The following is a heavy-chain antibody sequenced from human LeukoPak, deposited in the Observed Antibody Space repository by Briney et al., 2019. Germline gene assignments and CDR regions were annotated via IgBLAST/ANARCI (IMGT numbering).Heavy chain of an antibody. CDR1: GFSFSTYG. CDR3: AHISSSWPDY. Sequence: PGGSLRLSCAASGFSFSTYGMHWVRQAPGKGLEWVAVIWYDGNNKYYADSVKGRFTISRDNSKNTLYLQMNSLRAEDTAVYYCAHISSSWPDYWGQGTLVTVSS. CDR2: IWYDGNNK. J-gene: IGHJ4*02. D-gene: IGHD6-13*01. V-gene: IGHV3-33*01.